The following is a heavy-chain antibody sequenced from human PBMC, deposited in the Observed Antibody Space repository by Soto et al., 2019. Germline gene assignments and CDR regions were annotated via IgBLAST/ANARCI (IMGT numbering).Heavy chain of an antibody. D-gene: IGHD6-13*01. V-gene: IGHV3-23*01. Sequence: EVQLLESGGGLVQPGGSLRLPCAASGFTFSSYAMSWVRQAPGKGLEWVSAISGSGGSTYYADSVKGRFTISRDNSKNTLYLQMNSLRAEDTAVYYCAKDPRIAAAGQGYFDYWSQGTLVTVSS. CDR3: AKDPRIAAAGQGYFDY. CDR2: ISGSGGST. CDR1: GFTFSSYA. J-gene: IGHJ4*02.